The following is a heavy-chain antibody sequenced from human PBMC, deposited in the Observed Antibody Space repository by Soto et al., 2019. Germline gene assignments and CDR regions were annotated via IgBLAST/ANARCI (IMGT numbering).Heavy chain of an antibody. V-gene: IGHV4-34*01. J-gene: IGHJ3*02. Sequence: SETLSLTCAVYGGSFSGYYWSWIRQPPGKGLEWIGEINHSGSTNYNPSLKSRVTISVDTSKNQFSLKLSSVTAADTAVYYCARGSRASQDVGAFDIWGQGTMVTVSS. CDR3: ARGSRASQDVGAFDI. CDR2: INHSGST. CDR1: GGSFSGYY. D-gene: IGHD2-15*01.